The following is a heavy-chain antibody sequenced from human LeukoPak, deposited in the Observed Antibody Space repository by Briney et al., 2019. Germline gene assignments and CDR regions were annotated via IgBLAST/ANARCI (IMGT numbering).Heavy chain of an antibody. V-gene: IGHV5-51*01. CDR2: IYPGDSDT. CDR3: ARLFEDIVVVVAANNAFDI. CDR1: GYSFTSYW. D-gene: IGHD2-15*01. J-gene: IGHJ3*02. Sequence: GESLKISCKGSGYSFTSYWIGWVRQMPGKGLECMGIIYPGDSDTRYSPSFQGQVTISADKSISTAYLQWSSLKASDTAMYYCARLFEDIVVVVAANNAFDIWGQGTMVTVSS.